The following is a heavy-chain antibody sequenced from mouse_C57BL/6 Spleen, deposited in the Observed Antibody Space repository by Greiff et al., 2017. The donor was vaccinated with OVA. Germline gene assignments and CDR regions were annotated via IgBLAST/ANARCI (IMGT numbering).Heavy chain of an antibody. J-gene: IGHJ2*01. Sequence: VQLQQSGAELVRPGASVKLSCTASGFNIKDDYMHWVKQRPEQGLEWIGWIDPENGDTEYASKFQGKATITADTSSNTAYLQLSSLTSEDTAVYYCTKFGIYGYDCDYGGQGTTLTVSS. CDR1: GFNIKDDY. CDR2: IDPENGDT. V-gene: IGHV14-4*01. D-gene: IGHD2-2*01. CDR3: TKFGIYGYDCDY.